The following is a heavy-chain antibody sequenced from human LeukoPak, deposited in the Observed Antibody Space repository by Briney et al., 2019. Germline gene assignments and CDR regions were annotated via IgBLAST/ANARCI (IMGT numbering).Heavy chain of an antibody. J-gene: IGHJ4*02. D-gene: IGHD6-13*01. CDR2: ISAYNGNT. V-gene: IGHV1-18*01. CDR1: GYTFTSYA. Sequence: ASVKVSCKASGYTFTSYAMHWVRQAPGQGLEWMGWISAYNGNTNYAQKLRGRVTMTTDTSTSTAYMELRSLRSDDTAVYYCARGIAAAGVYDYWGQGTLVTVSS. CDR3: ARGIAAAGVYDY.